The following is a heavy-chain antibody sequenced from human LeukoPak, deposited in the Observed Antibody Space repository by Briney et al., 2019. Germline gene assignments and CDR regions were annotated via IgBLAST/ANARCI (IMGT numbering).Heavy chain of an antibody. CDR1: GGSFSDYY. D-gene: IGHD5-24*01. CDR3: ARGVEMATSLFYYYYYMDV. J-gene: IGHJ6*03. V-gene: IGHV4-59*01. CDR2: IYYSGST. Sequence: SETLSLTCAVYGGSFSDYYWSWIRQPPGKGLEWIGCIYYSGSTNYNPSLKSRVTISVDTSKNQFSLKLSSVTAADTAVYYCARGVEMATSLFYYYYYMDVWGKGTTVTISS.